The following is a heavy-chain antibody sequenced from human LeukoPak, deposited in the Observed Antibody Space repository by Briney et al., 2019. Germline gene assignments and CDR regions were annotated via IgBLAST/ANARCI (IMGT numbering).Heavy chain of an antibody. J-gene: IGHJ4*02. D-gene: IGHD3-3*01. Sequence: GGSLRLSCAASGFTFSSYSMNWVRQASGKGLEWVSSISSSSYIYYADSVKGRFNISRDNAKNSLYLQMNGLRAEDTAVYYCARGGGLRFLEWLFDYWGQGTLVTVSS. V-gene: IGHV3-21*01. CDR1: GFTFSSYS. CDR3: ARGGGLRFLEWLFDY. CDR2: ISSSSYI.